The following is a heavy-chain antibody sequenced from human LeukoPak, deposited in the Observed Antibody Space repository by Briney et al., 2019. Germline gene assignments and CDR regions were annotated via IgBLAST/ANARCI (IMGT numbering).Heavy chain of an antibody. V-gene: IGHV1-69*05. CDR2: IIPIFGTA. CDR1: GGTFSSYA. Sequence: AASVKVSCKASGGTFSSYAISWVRQAPGQGLEWMGGIIPIFGTANYAQKFQGRVTITTDESTSTAYMELSSLRSEDTTVYYCARDPIAYCGGDCYSLWGQGTLVTVSS. J-gene: IGHJ4*02. CDR3: ARDPIAYCGGDCYSL. D-gene: IGHD2-21*02.